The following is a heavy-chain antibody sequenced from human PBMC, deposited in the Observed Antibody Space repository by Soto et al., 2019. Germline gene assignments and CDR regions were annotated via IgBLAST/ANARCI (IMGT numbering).Heavy chain of an antibody. J-gene: IGHJ5*02. Sequence: TSETLSLTCTVSGGSISSGGYYWSWIRQHPGKGLEWIGYIYYSGSTYYNPSLKSRVTISVDTSKNQFSLKLSSVTAADTAVYYCARGPYYDFWSGYYDWFDPWGQGTLVTVSS. CDR2: IYYSGST. V-gene: IGHV4-31*03. CDR3: ARGPYYDFWSGYYDWFDP. D-gene: IGHD3-3*01. CDR1: GGSISSGGYY.